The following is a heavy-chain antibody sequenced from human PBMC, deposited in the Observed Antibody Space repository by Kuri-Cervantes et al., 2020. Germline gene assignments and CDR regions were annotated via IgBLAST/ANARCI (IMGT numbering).Heavy chain of an antibody. CDR3: AKDMGDVY. V-gene: IGHV3-9*01. Sequence: GGSLRLSCAASGFTFSSYAMHWVRQAPGKGLEWVSGISWNSGSIGYADSVKGRFTISRDNAKNSLYLQMNSLRAEDTALYYCAKDMGDVYWGQGTLVTVSS. CDR1: GFTFSSYA. D-gene: IGHD3-16*01. J-gene: IGHJ4*02. CDR2: ISWNSGSI.